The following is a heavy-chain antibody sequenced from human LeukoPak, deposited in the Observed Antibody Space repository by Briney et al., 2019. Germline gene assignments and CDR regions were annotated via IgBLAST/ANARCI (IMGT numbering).Heavy chain of an antibody. D-gene: IGHD2-21*01. V-gene: IGHV3-30*02. J-gene: IGHJ3*02. CDR3: AKAGGAYCGGDCYSAFDI. CDR2: IRYDGSNK. CDR1: GFTFSSYG. Sequence: PGGSLRLSCAASGFTFSSYGMHWVRQAPGKGLEWVAFIRYDGSNKYYADSVKGRFTISRDNSKNTLYLQMNSLRAEDTAVYYCAKAGGAYCGGDCYSAFDIWGQGTMVTVSS.